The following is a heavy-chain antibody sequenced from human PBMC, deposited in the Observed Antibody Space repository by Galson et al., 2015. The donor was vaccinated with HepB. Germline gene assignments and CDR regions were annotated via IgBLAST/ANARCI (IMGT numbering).Heavy chain of an antibody. Sequence: PALVKPTQTLTLTCTFSGFSLSTSGMCVSWIRQPPGKALEWLARIDWDDDKFYSTSLKTRLTISKDTSKKQVVLTMTNMDPVDTATYYCARTYGSGSYFDYWGQGPLVTVSS. D-gene: IGHD3-10*01. CDR2: IDWDDDK. CDR3: ARTYGSGSYFDY. J-gene: IGHJ4*02. CDR1: GFSLSTSGMC. V-gene: IGHV2-70*17.